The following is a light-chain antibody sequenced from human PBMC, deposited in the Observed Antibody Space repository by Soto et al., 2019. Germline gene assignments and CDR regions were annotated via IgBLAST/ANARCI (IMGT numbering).Light chain of an antibody. Sequence: IQMTQSPSSVSASVGDTVTITCRASQGIRSWLAWYQQKPGTAPKILIYGTSTLRSGVPSRFSGSGSGTHFTLTISDLQHEDFETYFCQQALSFHLTLGGGTKVDIK. V-gene: IGKV1-12*01. CDR3: QQALSFHLT. CDR1: QGIRSW. CDR2: GTS. J-gene: IGKJ4*01.